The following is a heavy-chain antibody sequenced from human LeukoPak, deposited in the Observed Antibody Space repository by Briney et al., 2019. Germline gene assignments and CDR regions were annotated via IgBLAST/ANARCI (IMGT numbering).Heavy chain of an antibody. V-gene: IGHV4-61*01. CDR1: GGSVSSGSYY. CDR2: IYYSGST. Sequence: SETLSLTCTVSGGSVSSGSYYWSWIRQPPGKGLEWIGYIYYSGSTNYNPSLKSRVTISVDTSKNQFSLKLSSVTAADTAVYYCAREVYGMDVWGQGTTVTVSS. J-gene: IGHJ6*02. CDR3: AREVYGMDV.